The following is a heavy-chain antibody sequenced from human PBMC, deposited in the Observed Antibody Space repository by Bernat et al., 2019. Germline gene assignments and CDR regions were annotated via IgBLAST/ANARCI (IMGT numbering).Heavy chain of an antibody. CDR3: ARDPGWGALDL. Sequence: EVQLVQSGAALVQPGGSLRLSRAASGFTFLSHWMCWLRQAPGKGLEWVANIKSDGSAKYYVDSVKGRFTISRDNVNNSLYLQMNSLRADDTAVYYCARDPGWGALDLWGQGTMVTVSS. D-gene: IGHD3-16*01. J-gene: IGHJ3*01. CDR1: GFTFLSHW. CDR2: IKSDGSAK. V-gene: IGHV3-7*03.